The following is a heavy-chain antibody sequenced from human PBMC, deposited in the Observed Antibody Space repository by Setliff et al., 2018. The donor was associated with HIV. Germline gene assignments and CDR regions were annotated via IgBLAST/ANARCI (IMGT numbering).Heavy chain of an antibody. D-gene: IGHD3-10*01. CDR3: ARDGGFGDQGGNWFDP. CDR2: ISHSGST. V-gene: IGHV4-4*02. J-gene: IGHJ5*02. Sequence: PSETLSLTCAVSGGYISDTNWWSWVRQPPGKGLEWIGEISHSGSTNYNPALKSRVTILVDKSKNQFSLKLSSVTAADTAVYYCARDGGFGDQGGNWFDPWGQGTLVTVSS. CDR1: GGYISDTNW.